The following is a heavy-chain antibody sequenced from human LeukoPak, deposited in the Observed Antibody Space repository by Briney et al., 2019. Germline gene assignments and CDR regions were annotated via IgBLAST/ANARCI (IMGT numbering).Heavy chain of an antibody. CDR2: FDPEDGET. CDR1: GYTLTELS. Sequence: ASVKVSCKVSGYTLTELSMHWVRQAPGKGLEWMGGFDPEDGETIYAQKFQGRVTMTEDTSTDTAYMELSSLRSEDTAVYYCATIMRYYDSSGKGFDYWGQGTLVTVSS. V-gene: IGHV1-24*01. D-gene: IGHD3-22*01. CDR3: ATIMRYYDSSGKGFDY. J-gene: IGHJ4*02.